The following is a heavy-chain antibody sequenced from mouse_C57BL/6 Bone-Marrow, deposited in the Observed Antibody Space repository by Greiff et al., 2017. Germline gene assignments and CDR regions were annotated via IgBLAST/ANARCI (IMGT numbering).Heavy chain of an antibody. CDR3: ARHYEFLYYAMDY. J-gene: IGHJ4*01. V-gene: IGHV5-17*01. D-gene: IGHD1-1*01. Sequence: EVQVVESGGGLVKPGGSLKLSCAASGFTFSDYGMHWVRQAPEKGLEWVAYISSGSSTIYYADTVKGRFTISRDNAKNTLFLQMTSLRSEDTAMYYCARHYEFLYYAMDYWGQGTSVTVSS. CDR1: GFTFSDYG. CDR2: ISSGSSTI.